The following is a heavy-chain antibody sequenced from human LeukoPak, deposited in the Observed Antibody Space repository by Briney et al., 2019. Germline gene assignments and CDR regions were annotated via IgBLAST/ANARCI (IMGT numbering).Heavy chain of an antibody. CDR2: IIPILGIA. CDR1: GGTFSSYA. V-gene: IGHV1-69*04. Sequence: ASVKVSCKASGGTFSSYAISWVRQAPGQGLEWMGRIIPILGIANYAQKFQGRVTITADKSTSTAYMELSSLRSEDTAVYYCARDQRYYSDSSGYYSNWGQGTLVTVSS. D-gene: IGHD3-22*01. CDR3: ARDQRYYSDSSGYYSN. J-gene: IGHJ4*02.